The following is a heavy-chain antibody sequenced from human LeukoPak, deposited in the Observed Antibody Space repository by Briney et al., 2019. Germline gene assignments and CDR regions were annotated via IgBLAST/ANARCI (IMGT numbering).Heavy chain of an antibody. Sequence: ASVKVSCKASGYTFTGYYMHWARQAPGQGLEWMGWINPNSGGTNYAQKFQGRVTMTRDTSISTAYMELSRLRSDDTAVYYCARVDIVVVPALYYYYYGMDVWGQGTTVTVSS. CDR3: ARVDIVVVPALYYYYYGMDV. D-gene: IGHD2-2*03. V-gene: IGHV1-2*02. J-gene: IGHJ6*02. CDR2: INPNSGGT. CDR1: GYTFTGYY.